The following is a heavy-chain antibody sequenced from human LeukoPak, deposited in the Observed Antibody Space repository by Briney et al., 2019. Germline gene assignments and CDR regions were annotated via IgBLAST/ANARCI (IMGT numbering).Heavy chain of an antibody. J-gene: IGHJ4*02. CDR2: ISYDGSNK. V-gene: IGHV3-30*18. CDR3: AKDGGLGELSSYLDY. D-gene: IGHD3-16*02. CDR1: GFTFSSYE. Sequence: GGSLRLSCAASGFTFSSYEMNWVRQAPGKGLEWVAVISYDGSNKYYADSVKGRFTISRDNSKNTLYLQMNSLRAEDTAVYYCAKDGGLGELSSYLDYWGQGTLVTVSS.